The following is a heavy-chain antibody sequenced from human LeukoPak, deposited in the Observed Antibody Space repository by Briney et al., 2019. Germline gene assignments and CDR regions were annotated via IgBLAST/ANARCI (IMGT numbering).Heavy chain of an antibody. Sequence: SQTLSLTCTVSGGSISSGGYYWSWIRQHPGKGLEWIGYIYYSGSTYYNPSLKSRVTISVDASKNQFSLKLSSVTAADTAVYYCARDLFGSGWPYYFDYWGQGTLVTVSS. D-gene: IGHD6-19*01. V-gene: IGHV4-31*03. CDR1: GGSISSGGYY. J-gene: IGHJ4*02. CDR3: ARDLFGSGWPYYFDY. CDR2: IYYSGST.